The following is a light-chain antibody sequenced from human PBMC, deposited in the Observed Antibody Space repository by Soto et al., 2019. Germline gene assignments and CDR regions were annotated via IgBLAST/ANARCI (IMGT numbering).Light chain of an antibody. V-gene: IGKV1-39*01. Sequence: DIQMTQSPSSLSASVGDRVTISCRASQSISIYVNWYQQKPGKAPKLLIYAASSLQSWVPSRFSGSGSGTDFTLTISSLQPEEFATYYCQQRYSTPTFGQGTRLEIK. J-gene: IGKJ5*01. CDR3: QQRYSTPT. CDR2: AAS. CDR1: QSISIY.